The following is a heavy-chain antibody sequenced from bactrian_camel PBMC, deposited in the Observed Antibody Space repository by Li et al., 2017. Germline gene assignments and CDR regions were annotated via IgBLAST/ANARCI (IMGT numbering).Heavy chain of an antibody. CDR3: AARDRETCGATWYALSRWAY. CDR1: AYTYSRGC. J-gene: IGHJ4*01. V-gene: IGHV3S53*01. Sequence: QLVESGGGSVQAGGSLRLSCAASAYTYSRGCMGWFRQAPGKEREGVAAIDSRGRPSYADSVRGRFTISQSNAKNISLHMNNLKPDDTATYYCAARDRETCGATWYALSRWAYWGQGTQVTVS. D-gene: IGHD6*01. CDR2: IDSRGRP.